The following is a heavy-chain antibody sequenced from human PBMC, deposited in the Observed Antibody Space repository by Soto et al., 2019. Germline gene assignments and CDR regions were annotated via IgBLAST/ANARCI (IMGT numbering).Heavy chain of an antibody. CDR2: IYYSGST. V-gene: IGHV4-31*03. J-gene: IGHJ6*02. Sequence: SETLSLTCTVSGGSISRDGNYWSWVRQHPGKGLEWIGYIYYSGSTYYNPSLKSRVTISVDTSKNQFSLKLNSVTAADTAVYYCARARMVRGIIYYYGMDVWGQGTTVTVSS. CDR3: ARARMVRGIIYYYGMDV. D-gene: IGHD3-10*01. CDR1: GGSISRDGNY.